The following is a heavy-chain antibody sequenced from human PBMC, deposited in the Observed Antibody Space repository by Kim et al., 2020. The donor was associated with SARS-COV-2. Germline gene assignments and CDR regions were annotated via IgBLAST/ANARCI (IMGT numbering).Heavy chain of an antibody. V-gene: IGHV3-7*04. CDR2: QDGSAK. J-gene: IGHJ4*02. CDR3: VRSIDY. Sequence: QDGSAKFYAASVEGRFTVSRDNAKTSLYLQMNSLRGEDTAIYYCVRSIDYWGQGTLVTVSS.